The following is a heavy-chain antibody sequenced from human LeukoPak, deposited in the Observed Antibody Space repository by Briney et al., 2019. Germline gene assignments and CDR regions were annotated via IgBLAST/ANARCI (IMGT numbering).Heavy chain of an antibody. CDR3: AKRVTTVTTWAFDY. J-gene: IGHJ4*02. CDR2: ISPDGGYT. Sequence: GGSLRLSCAASGFAFSNYAMTWVRQAPGKGLEWVSVISPDGGYTAYADSVKGRFTISRDSSKNTVYLQMNSLRAEDTAIYYCAKRVTTVTTWAFDYWGQGTLVTVSS. D-gene: IGHD4-17*01. V-gene: IGHV3-23*01. CDR1: GFAFSNYA.